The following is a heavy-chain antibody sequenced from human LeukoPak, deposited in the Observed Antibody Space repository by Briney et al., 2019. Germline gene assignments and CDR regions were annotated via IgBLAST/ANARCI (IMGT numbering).Heavy chain of an antibody. CDR2: IESDGRT. D-gene: IGHD3/OR15-3a*01. J-gene: IGHJ4*02. CDR3: ARDGRGPVY. Sequence: PGRSLTLYCAASGFTLSSHWMHWVRQVPGKGLVSVSRIESDGRTDYADSVKGRFNISRDNAKNTLYLQMNTLRVEDTAVYYCARDGRGPVYWGQGTLVSVSS. V-gene: IGHV3-74*01. CDR1: GFTLSSHW.